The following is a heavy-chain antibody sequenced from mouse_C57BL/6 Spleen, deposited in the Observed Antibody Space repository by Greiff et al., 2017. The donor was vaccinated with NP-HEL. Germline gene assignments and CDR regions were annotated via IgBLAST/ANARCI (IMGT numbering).Heavy chain of an antibody. J-gene: IGHJ1*03. CDR2: INPNNGGT. V-gene: IGHV1-26*01. D-gene: IGHD1-1*01. CDR3: ARWEVVATEWYFDV. Sequence: EVQLQQSGPELVKPGASVKISCKASGYTFTDYYMNWVKQSHGKSLEWIGDINPNNGGTSYNQKFKGKATLTVDKSSSTAYMELRSLTSEDSAVYYCARWEVVATEWYFDVWGTGTTVTVSS. CDR1: GYTFTDYY.